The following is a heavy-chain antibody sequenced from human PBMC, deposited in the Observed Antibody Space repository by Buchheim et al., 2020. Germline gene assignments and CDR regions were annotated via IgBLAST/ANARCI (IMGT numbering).Heavy chain of an antibody. V-gene: IGHV3-23*01. J-gene: IGHJ4*02. CDR2: ISGSGGST. CDR3: AKDKSSDSSGYAGFFRY. Sequence: EVQLLESGGGLVQPGGSLRLSCAASGFTFSSYAMSWVRQAPGKGLEWVSAISGSGGSTYYADSVKGRFTIPRDNSKNTLYLQMNSLRAEDTAVYYCAKDKSSDSSGYAGFFRYWGQGTL. CDR1: GFTFSSYA. D-gene: IGHD3-22*01.